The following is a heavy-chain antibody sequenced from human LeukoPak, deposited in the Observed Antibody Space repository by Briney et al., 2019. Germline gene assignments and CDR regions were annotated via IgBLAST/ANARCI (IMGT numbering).Heavy chain of an antibody. CDR1: GFTVSSNY. Sequence: PGGSLRLSCAASGFTVSSNYMSWVRQAPGKGLEWVSVIYSGGSTYYADSVKGRFTISRDNSKNTLYLQMNSLRAEDTAVYYCARDGDSSSSQNKLRGFDYWGQGTLVTVSS. J-gene: IGHJ4*02. V-gene: IGHV3-53*01. CDR2: IYSGGST. D-gene: IGHD6-6*01. CDR3: ARDGDSSSSQNKLRGFDY.